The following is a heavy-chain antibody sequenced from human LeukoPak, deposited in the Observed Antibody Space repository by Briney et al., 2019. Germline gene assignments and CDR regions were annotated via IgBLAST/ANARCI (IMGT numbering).Heavy chain of an antibody. D-gene: IGHD6-13*01. V-gene: IGHV1-69*13. CDR1: GGTFISYA. CDR2: IIPIFGTA. J-gene: IGHJ6*03. Sequence: SVKVSCKASGGTFISYAISWVRQAPGQGLEWMGGIIPIFGTANYAQKFQGRVTITADESTSTAYMELSSLRSEDTAVYYCARVTAAAGIGYYYYYMDVWGKGTTVTVSS. CDR3: ARVTAAAGIGYYYYYMDV.